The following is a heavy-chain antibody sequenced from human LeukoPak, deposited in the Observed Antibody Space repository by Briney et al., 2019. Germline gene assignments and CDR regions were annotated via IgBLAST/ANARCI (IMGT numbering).Heavy chain of an antibody. CDR3: AREPYCNSTSCQSAAFDY. CDR1: GFTFSSYS. D-gene: IGHD2-2*01. Sequence: GGSLRLSCAASGFTFSSYSMNWVRQAPGKGLEWVSSISSSSSYIYYADSVKGRFTISRDNAKNSLYLQMNSLRAEDTAVYYCAREPYCNSTSCQSAAFDYWGQGTLVTVSS. CDR2: ISSSSSYI. V-gene: IGHV3-21*01. J-gene: IGHJ4*02.